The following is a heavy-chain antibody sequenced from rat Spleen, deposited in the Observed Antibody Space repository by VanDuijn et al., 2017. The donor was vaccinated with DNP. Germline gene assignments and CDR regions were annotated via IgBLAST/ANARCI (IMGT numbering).Heavy chain of an antibody. CDR3: ARRQLHYFDY. D-gene: IGHD1-10*01. V-gene: IGHV5-46*01. Sequence: EVQLVESGGGLVQPGRSMKLSCAASGFTFSSFPMAWVRQAPTKGLEWVASISTSGGNTYYRDSVKGRFTISRDNAKSTLYLQMNSLRSEDTATYYCARRQLHYFDYWGQGVMVTVSS. CDR2: ISTSGGNT. J-gene: IGHJ2*01. CDR1: GFTFSSFP.